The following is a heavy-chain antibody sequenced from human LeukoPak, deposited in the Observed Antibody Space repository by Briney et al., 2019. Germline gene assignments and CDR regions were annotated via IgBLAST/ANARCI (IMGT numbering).Heavy chain of an antibody. CDR2: ISTTGSYI. Sequence: GGSLRLSCAASGFTFKSYSMNWVRQAPGKGLEWVSYISTTGSYIYYTDSVKGRFTIPRDNAKKSLYLHMNSLRAEDTAVYYCARDPFYPDYWGPGTLVTVSS. CDR1: GFTFKSYS. J-gene: IGHJ4*02. V-gene: IGHV3-21*01. CDR3: ARDPFYPDY.